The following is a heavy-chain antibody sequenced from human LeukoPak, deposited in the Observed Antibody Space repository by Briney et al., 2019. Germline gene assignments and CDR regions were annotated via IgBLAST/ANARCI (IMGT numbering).Heavy chain of an antibody. CDR1: GGSISSYY. J-gene: IGHJ6*02. D-gene: IGHD6-13*01. Sequence: SETLSLTCTVSGGSISSYYWSWIRQPPGKGLEWIGYIYYSGSTNYNPSLKSRVTISVDTSKNQFSLKLSSVTAADTAVYYCARGGSAAAGVRPHYYYYYGMDVWGQGTTVTVSS. V-gene: IGHV4-59*12. CDR2: IYYSGST. CDR3: ARGGSAAAGVRPHYYYYYGMDV.